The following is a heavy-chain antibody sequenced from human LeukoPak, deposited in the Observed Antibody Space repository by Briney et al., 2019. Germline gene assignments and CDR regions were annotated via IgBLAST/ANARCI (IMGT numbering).Heavy chain of an antibody. CDR1: GGSISSSSYY. D-gene: IGHD6-13*01. J-gene: IGHJ5*02. CDR2: IYYSGST. Sequence: PSETLSLTCTVSGGSISSSSYYWGWIRQPPGKGLEWIGSIYYSGSTYYNPSLKSRVTISVDTSKNQFSLKLSSVTAADTAVYYCARRGASSSWHPENWFDPWGQGTLVTVSS. CDR3: ARRGASSSWHPENWFDP. V-gene: IGHV4-39*01.